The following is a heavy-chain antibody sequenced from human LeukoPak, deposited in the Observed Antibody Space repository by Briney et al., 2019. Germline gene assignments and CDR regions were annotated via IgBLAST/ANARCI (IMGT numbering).Heavy chain of an antibody. CDR3: AKDQSKGGSPGKNWFDP. CDR1: GFTFSSYA. CDR2: ISGSGGST. D-gene: IGHD1-26*01. J-gene: IGHJ5*02. V-gene: IGHV3-23*01. Sequence: PGGSLRLSCAASGFTFSSYAMSWVRQAPGKGLEWVSAISGSGGSTYYADSVKGRFTISRDNAKNTLYLQMNSLRAEDTAVYYGAKDQSKGGSPGKNWFDPGGQGTLVSAS.